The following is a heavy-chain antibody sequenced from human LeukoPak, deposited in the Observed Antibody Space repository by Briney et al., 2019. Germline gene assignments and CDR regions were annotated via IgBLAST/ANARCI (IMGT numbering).Heavy chain of an antibody. CDR1: GFTFSSYT. CDR2: ISGSTSTI. Sequence: GGSLRLSCAASGFTFSSYTMNWVRQAPGKGLEWISYISGSTSTIYYADSVKGRFTISRDNAKNSLYLQMNSLRAEDTAVYYCARGRVVSSTSCHDYWGQGTLVTVSS. CDR3: ARGRVVSSTSCHDY. V-gene: IGHV3-48*04. J-gene: IGHJ4*02. D-gene: IGHD2-2*01.